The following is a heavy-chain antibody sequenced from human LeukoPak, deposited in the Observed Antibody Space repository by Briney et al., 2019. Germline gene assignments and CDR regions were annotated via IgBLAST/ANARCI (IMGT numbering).Heavy chain of an antibody. CDR3: ARLEYSYCSDPHFDY. D-gene: IGHD5-18*01. Sequence: KPSETLSLTCTVSGGSISSSSYYWGSIRQPPGKGLEWIGSIYYSGSTYYNPSLKSRVTISVDTSKNQFSLKLSSVTAADTAVYYCARLEYSYCSDPHFDYWGQGTLVTVSS. CDR1: GGSISSSSYY. V-gene: IGHV4-39*01. J-gene: IGHJ4*02. CDR2: IYYSGST.